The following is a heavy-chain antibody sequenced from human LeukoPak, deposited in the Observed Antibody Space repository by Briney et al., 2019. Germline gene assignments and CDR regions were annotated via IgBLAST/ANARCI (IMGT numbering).Heavy chain of an antibody. CDR3: TRGGYYDSSGEYYFDF. CDR1: GFTFSNYR. CDR2: INNDGSST. J-gene: IGHJ4*02. Sequence: GGSLRLSCAASGFTFSNYRMHWVRQAPGKGLEWVSRINNDGSSTNYADSVKGRFTISRDNAKNTLYLQMNSLKTEDTAIYYCTRGGYYDSSGEYYFDFWGQGTLVTVSS. D-gene: IGHD3-22*01. V-gene: IGHV3-74*01.